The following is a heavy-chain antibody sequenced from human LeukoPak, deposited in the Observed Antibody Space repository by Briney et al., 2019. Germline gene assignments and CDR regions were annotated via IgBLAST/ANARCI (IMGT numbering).Heavy chain of an antibody. D-gene: IGHD3-10*01. Sequence: SETLSLTCTVSGGSISSSSYYWGWTRQPPGKGLEWIGSIYYSGSTYYNPSLKSRVTISVDTSKNQFSLKLSSVTAADTAVYYCAREGRGKSDYYGSGVFDYWGQGTLVTVSS. CDR2: IYYSGST. CDR1: GGSISSSSYY. CDR3: AREGRGKSDYYGSGVFDY. J-gene: IGHJ4*02. V-gene: IGHV4-39*07.